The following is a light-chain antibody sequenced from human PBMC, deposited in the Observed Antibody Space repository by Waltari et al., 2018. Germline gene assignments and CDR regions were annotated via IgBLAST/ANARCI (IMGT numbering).Light chain of an antibody. Sequence: DIQMTQSPSFVSASVGDRVTPTCRASQGISSRLAWYQQKPGKAPKLLIYTASTLQSGVPSRFSGSGSGTEFTLIITTLQPEDFATYFCLQAYSFPRTFGQGTKLEIK. CDR3: LQAYSFPRT. J-gene: IGKJ2*01. V-gene: IGKV1-12*01. CDR1: QGISSR. CDR2: TAS.